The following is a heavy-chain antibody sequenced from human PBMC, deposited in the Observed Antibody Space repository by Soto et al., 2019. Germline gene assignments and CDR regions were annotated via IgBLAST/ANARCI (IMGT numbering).Heavy chain of an antibody. Sequence: QVQLQESGPGLVKPSQTLSLTCTVSGGSITSGGYYWSWVRQHPGKGQEWIGFIYYSGSTYYNPSLKSRLTRSVDTSKNQFSLKLSSVTAADTAVYYCARVSSGALDYWGQGTLVTVSS. V-gene: IGHV4-31*03. D-gene: IGHD2-8*02. CDR2: IYYSGST. CDR3: ARVSSGALDY. J-gene: IGHJ4*02. CDR1: GGSITSGGYY.